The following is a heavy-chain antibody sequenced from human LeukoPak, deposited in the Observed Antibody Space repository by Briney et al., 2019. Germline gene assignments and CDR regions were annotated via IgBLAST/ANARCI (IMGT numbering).Heavy chain of an antibody. Sequence: GASVKVSCKASGYTFTSYGISWVRQAPGQGLEWMGWISAYNGNTNYAQKLQGRVTMTTDTSTSTAYMELRSLRSDDTAVYYCARDKIMYYDFWSGYLGENWFDPWGQGTLVTVSS. J-gene: IGHJ5*02. CDR3: ARDKIMYYDFWSGYLGENWFDP. D-gene: IGHD3-3*01. CDR2: ISAYNGNT. V-gene: IGHV1-18*01. CDR1: GYTFTSYG.